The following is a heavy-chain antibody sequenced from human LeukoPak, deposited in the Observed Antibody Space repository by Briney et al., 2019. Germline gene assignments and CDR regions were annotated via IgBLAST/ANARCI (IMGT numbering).Heavy chain of an antibody. J-gene: IGHJ5*02. V-gene: IGHV3-66*01. CDR3: ARENDYSNYVGCWFDP. CDR2: IYNTGST. Sequence: GGSLRLSCAASGFTVSSNYMSWVRQAPGKGLEWVSVIYNTGSTYYADSVKGRFTISRDNSKNTLYLQMNSLRAEDTAVYYCARENDYSNYVGCWFDPWGQGTLVTVSS. CDR1: GFTVSSNY. D-gene: IGHD4-11*01.